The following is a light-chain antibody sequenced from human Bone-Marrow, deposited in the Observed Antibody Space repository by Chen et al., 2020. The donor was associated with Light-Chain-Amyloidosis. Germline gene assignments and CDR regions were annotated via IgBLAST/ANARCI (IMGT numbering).Light chain of an antibody. CDR1: DLPTKY. J-gene: IGLJ2*01. Sequence: SYELTQPPSVSVSPGQTARITCSGDDLPTKYAYWYQQKPGQAPVLVIHRATERPSGISQRFSGPSSGTTATVTISGVQAEDEADYHCQSADSSGTHVVIFGGGSKVPVL. CDR3: QSADSSGTHVVI. CDR2: RAT. V-gene: IGLV3-25*03.